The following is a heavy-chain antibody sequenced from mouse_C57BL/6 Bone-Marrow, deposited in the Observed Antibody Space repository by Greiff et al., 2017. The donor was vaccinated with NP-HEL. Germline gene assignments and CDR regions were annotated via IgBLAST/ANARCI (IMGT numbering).Heavy chain of an antibody. J-gene: IGHJ1*03. Sequence: QVQLKQPGAELVRPGTSVKLSCKASGYTFTSYWMHWVKQRPGQGLEWIGVIDPSDSYTNYNQKFKGKATLTVDTSSSTAYMQLSSLTSEDSAVYYCANRDYYGSSHWYFDVWGTGTTVTVSS. CDR1: GYTFTSYW. D-gene: IGHD1-1*01. CDR2: IDPSDSYT. V-gene: IGHV1-59*01. CDR3: ANRDYYGSSHWYFDV.